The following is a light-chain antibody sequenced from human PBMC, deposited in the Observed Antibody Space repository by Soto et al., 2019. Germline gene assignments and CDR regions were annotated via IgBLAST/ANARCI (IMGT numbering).Light chain of an antibody. J-gene: IGKJ4*01. CDR3: QQSYSIPLT. Sequence: DIQMTQSPSSLSASLGDRVTITCRASQSISSYLNWYQQKPGKAPKLLIYTASSLQSGVPSRFSGSGSGTDFTLTISSLQPEDFASYYCQQSYSIPLTFGGGTKVEI. V-gene: IGKV1-39*01. CDR1: QSISSY. CDR2: TAS.